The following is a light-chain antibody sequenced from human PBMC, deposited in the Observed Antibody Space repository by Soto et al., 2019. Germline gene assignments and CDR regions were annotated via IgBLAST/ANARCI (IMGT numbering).Light chain of an antibody. V-gene: IGKV3-20*01. CDR1: QIVSSSY. J-gene: IGKJ1*01. CDR3: HQYYNRHPWT. Sequence: EIVLSHSPGTLSLSPVERATLSCSAIQIVSSSYLAWYQQKPGQAPRLIIYGAYNRATGIPDRFRGSRSGTDFTLTISSLKPEDSANYYCHQYYNRHPWTFGQGNKVDIK. CDR2: GAY.